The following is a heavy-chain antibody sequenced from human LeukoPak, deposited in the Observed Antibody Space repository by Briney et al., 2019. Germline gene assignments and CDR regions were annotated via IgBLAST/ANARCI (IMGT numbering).Heavy chain of an antibody. CDR1: GFTFTSSA. J-gene: IGHJ4*02. Sequence: SVKVSCKASGFTFTSSAMQWVRQARGQRLEWIGWIVVGSGNTNYAQKFQERVTITRDMSTSTAYMELGSLRSEDTAVYYCAAVLTYYYDSSGSDFDYWGQGTLVTVSS. CDR3: AAVLTYYYDSSGSDFDY. CDR2: IVVGSGNT. V-gene: IGHV1-58*02. D-gene: IGHD3-22*01.